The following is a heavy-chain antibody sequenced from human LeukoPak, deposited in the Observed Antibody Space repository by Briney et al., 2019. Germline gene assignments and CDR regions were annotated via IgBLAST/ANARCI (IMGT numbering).Heavy chain of an antibody. CDR3: AIIGTPGETEYYRL. J-gene: IGHJ1*01. Sequence: GGSLRLSCAASGFTISSFWMSWVRQAPGKGPEWLATIRYDAGTRYYADSMRGRFTISRDNAQNSLYLQINSLRAEDTAIYYRAIIGTPGETEYYRLWGQGTRVTVSS. CDR1: GFTISSFW. CDR2: IRYDAGTR. V-gene: IGHV3-7*01. D-gene: IGHD2-21*01.